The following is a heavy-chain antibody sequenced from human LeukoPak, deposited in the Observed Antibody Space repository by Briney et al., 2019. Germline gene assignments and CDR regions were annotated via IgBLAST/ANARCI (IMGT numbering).Heavy chain of an antibody. V-gene: IGHV1-2*02. CDR1: GYTFIGHY. D-gene: IGHD3-22*01. Sequence: ASVKVSGKASGYTFIGHYMHWVRQAPGQGLEWMGWINPNSGGTNYAQKFQGRATMTRDTSISTAYMELSRLRSDDTAVYYCVTRYYYDSSGPPGGFDPWGQGTLVTVSS. J-gene: IGHJ5*02. CDR3: VTRYYYDSSGPPGGFDP. CDR2: INPNSGGT.